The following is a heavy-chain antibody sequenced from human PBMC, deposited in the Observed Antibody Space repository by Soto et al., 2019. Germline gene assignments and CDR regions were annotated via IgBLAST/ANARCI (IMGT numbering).Heavy chain of an antibody. D-gene: IGHD2-15*01. CDR1: GFTFSSYD. CDR2: VSASGSIT. CDR3: AKGDCSGGRCYRGFDY. V-gene: IGHV3-23*01. J-gene: IGHJ4*02. Sequence: EVQVLESGGGLVQPGGSLRLSCAASGFTFSSYDMSWVHQAPGKGLEWVSGVSASGSITSYADSAKGRFTISRDNAKNTMFLQMNSLRAEDTAVYFCAKGDCSGGRCYRGFDYWGQGTLVTVSS.